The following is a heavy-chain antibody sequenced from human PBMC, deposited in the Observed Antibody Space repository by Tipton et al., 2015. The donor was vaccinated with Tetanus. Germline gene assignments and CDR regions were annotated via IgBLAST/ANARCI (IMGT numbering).Heavy chain of an antibody. V-gene: IGHV1-18*01. CDR3: ARGRGLGPHEYFEH. J-gene: IGHJ5*02. Sequence: QLVQSGAEVKKPGASVKVSCKASGYTFTHYGVNWVRQAPGQGLEWMGWISPFNENVNYAEKFQGGLTMTTDGSTATVYMDLRSLRSGDTAVYYCARGRGLGPHEYFEHWGQGTLVTVSS. D-gene: IGHD3/OR15-3a*01. CDR2: ISPFNENV. CDR1: GYTFTHYG.